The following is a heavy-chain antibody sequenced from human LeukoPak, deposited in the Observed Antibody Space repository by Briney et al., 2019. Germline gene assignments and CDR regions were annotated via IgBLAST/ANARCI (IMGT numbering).Heavy chain of an antibody. CDR3: ARGSVGGMVTAIRY. CDR2: RSYDGSNK. D-gene: IGHD2-21*02. Sequence: GGSLRLSCAASGFTFSSYAMHWVRQAPGKGLEWVAVRSYDGSNKYYADSVKGRFTISRDNPKNTLYLQMNSLRAEDTAVYYCARGSVGGMVTAIRYWGQGTLVTVSS. J-gene: IGHJ4*02. CDR1: GFTFSSYA. V-gene: IGHV3-30-3*01.